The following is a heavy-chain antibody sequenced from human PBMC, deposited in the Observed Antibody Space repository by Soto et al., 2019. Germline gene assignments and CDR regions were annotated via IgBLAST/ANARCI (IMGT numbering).Heavy chain of an antibody. J-gene: IGHJ4*02. CDR2: IYYSGAT. Sequence: QVQLQESGPGLVKPSDTLSLTCAVSGYSISSSKWWGWIRQPPGKGLEWIGYIYYSGATYYNPSLKSRVTMSVDTSKNQFALKLTSVTAVDTAVYYCARREIQGPIDYWGQGTLVSVSS. V-gene: IGHV4-28*01. CDR3: ARREIQGPIDY. D-gene: IGHD1-26*01. CDR1: GYSISSSKW.